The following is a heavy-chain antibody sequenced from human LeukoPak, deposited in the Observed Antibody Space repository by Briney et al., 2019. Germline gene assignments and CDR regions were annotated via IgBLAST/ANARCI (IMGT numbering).Heavy chain of an antibody. Sequence: GSLRLSCAASGFTFSSYGIHWVRQAPGKGLEWVTFIRYDGSNKYYADSVKGRFTISRDNSKNTLYLQMNSLRSEDTAVYYCARGGYCSSTSCYLPEVFVSWGQGTLVTVSS. CDR1: GFTFSSYG. D-gene: IGHD2-2*01. CDR2: IRYDGSNK. J-gene: IGHJ5*02. V-gene: IGHV3-30*02. CDR3: ARGGYCSSTSCYLPEVFVS.